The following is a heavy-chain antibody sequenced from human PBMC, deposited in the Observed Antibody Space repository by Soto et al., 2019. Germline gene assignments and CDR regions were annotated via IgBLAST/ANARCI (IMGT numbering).Heavy chain of an antibody. J-gene: IGHJ5*02. D-gene: IGHD6-6*01. V-gene: IGHV1-69*01. CDR1: GGTFSSYA. CDR2: IIPIFGTA. CDR3: ARALRVGGGIAGRRGDWFDP. Sequence: QVQLVQSGAEVKKPGSSVKVSCKASGGTFSSYAISWVRQAPGQGLEWMGGIIPIFGTANYAQKFQGRVTITADESTITGDMELSRLCSEETGVYACARALRVGGGIAGRRGDWFDPWGQGTLVTVSS.